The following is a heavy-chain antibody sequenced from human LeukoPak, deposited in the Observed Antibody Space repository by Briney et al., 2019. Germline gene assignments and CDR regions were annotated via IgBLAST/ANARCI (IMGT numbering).Heavy chain of an antibody. CDR2: ISSSSSYI. V-gene: IGHV3-21*01. CDR3: ASLTTVTTFAY. D-gene: IGHD4-17*01. Sequence: GGSLRLSCAASGFTFSSYSMNWVRQAPGKGLEWVSSISSSSSYIYYADSVKGRFTISRDNAKNSLYLQMNSLRAEDTAVYYCASLTTVTTFAYWGQGTLVTVSS. CDR1: GFTFSSYS. J-gene: IGHJ4*02.